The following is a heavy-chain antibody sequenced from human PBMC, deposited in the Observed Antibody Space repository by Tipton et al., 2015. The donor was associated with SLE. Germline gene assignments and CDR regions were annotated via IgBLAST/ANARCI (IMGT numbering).Heavy chain of an antibody. D-gene: IGHD2-2*01. CDR1: GFTFSSYG. CDR3: AKDLPSYCSSTSCSSFDY. Sequence: SLRLSCAASGFTFSSYGMHWVRQAPGKGLEWVAFIRYDGSNKYYADSVKGRFTISRDNSKNTLYLQMNSLRAEDTAVYYCAKDLPSYCSSTSCSSFDYWGQGTLVTVSS. V-gene: IGHV3-30*02. J-gene: IGHJ4*02. CDR2: IRYDGSNK.